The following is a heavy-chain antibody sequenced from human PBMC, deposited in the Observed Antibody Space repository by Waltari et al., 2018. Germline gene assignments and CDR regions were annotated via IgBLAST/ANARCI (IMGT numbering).Heavy chain of an antibody. Sequence: EVQLVESGGGLVQPGGSLRLSCAATGFTFKTSWMHWVRQAPWKGLVWVSHINRDGSSRNYADSVKGRFTISRDNAKNTLYLQMNSLRAEDTAVYYCARDAGYSVDLSGRGTLVTVSS. J-gene: IGHJ2*01. CDR2: INRDGSSR. CDR1: GFTFKTSW. CDR3: ARDAGYSVDL. D-gene: IGHD2-21*01. V-gene: IGHV3-74*01.